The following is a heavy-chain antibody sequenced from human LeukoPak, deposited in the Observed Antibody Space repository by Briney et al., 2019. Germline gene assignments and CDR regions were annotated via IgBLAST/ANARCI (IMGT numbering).Heavy chain of an antibody. CDR2: ISGSGSYS. D-gene: IGHD3-22*01. CDR3: AKTYFDIRIFDY. J-gene: IGHJ4*02. CDR1: GFTFRGYA. V-gene: IGHV3-23*01. Sequence: GGSLRLSCAASGFTFRGYAMNWVRQAPGKGLEWVSAISGSGSYSYYADSVKGRFTISRDNSKNTLYLQMNSLRAGDTAVYFCAKTYFDIRIFDYWGQGTLVTVSS.